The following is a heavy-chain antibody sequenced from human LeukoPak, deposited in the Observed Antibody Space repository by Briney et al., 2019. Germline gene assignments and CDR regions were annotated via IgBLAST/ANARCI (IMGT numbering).Heavy chain of an antibody. V-gene: IGHV3-23*01. D-gene: IGHD3-22*01. CDR3: ARGSTYYDSSGQVPFDY. CDR2: ISNSGVST. Sequence: PGGSLRLSCEASGFTFDNYAMSWVRQAPGKGLEWVSAISNSGVSTHYADSVKGRFTISRDNAKNSLYLQMNSLRAEDTAVYYCARGSTYYDSSGQVPFDYWGQGTLVTVSS. J-gene: IGHJ4*02. CDR1: GFTFDNYA.